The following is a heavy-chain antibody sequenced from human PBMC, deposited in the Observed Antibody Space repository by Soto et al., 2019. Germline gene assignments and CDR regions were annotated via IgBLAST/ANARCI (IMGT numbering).Heavy chain of an antibody. CDR2: INPNSGGT. CDR1: GYTFTGYY. J-gene: IGHJ4*02. D-gene: IGHD2-2*02. V-gene: IGHV1-2*04. Sequence: ASVKVSCKASGYTFTGYYMHWVRQAPGQGLEWMGWINPNSGGTNYAQKFQGWVTMTRDTSISTASMELSRLRSDDTAVYYCAREVDCSSTSCYSFDYWGQGTLVTVSS. CDR3: AREVDCSSTSCYSFDY.